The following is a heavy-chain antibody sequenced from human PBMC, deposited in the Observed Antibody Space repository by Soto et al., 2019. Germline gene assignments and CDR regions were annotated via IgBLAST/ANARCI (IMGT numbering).Heavy chain of an antibody. CDR2: IWYDGSNK. V-gene: IGHV3-33*01. D-gene: IGHD4-17*01. CDR1: GFTFSSYG. J-gene: IGHJ4*02. CDR3: ARDLRQYYGDYDYYFDY. Sequence: GGSLRLSCAASGFTFSSYGMHWVRQAPGKGLEWVAVIWYDGSNKYYADSVKGRFTISRDNSKNTLYLQMNSLRAEDTAVYYCARDLRQYYGDYDYYFDYWGQGTLVTVSS.